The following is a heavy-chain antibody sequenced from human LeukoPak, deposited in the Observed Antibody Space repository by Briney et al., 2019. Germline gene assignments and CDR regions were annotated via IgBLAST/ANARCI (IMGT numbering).Heavy chain of an antibody. CDR1: GFTFSGSA. J-gene: IGHJ4*02. CDR3: TSLSLVGATYYFDY. Sequence: GGSLRLSCAASGFTFSGSAMHWVRQASEKGLEWVGRIRSKANSYATAYAASVKGRFTISRDDSKNTAYLQMNSLKTEDTAVYYCTSLSLVGATYYFDYWGQGTLVTVSS. CDR2: IRSKANSYAT. D-gene: IGHD1-26*01. V-gene: IGHV3-73*01.